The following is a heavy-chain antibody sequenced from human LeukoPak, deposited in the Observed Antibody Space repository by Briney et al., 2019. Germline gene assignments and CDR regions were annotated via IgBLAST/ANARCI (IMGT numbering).Heavy chain of an antibody. D-gene: IGHD3-10*01. CDR3: ARGGDVLLWFGELLPYFDY. V-gene: IGHV3-30*03. J-gene: IGHJ4*02. Sequence: GGSLRLSCETSGFTFSTYGMHWVRQAPGKGLEWVALISFDGSDKSYGTSVKGRFTISRDNSKNTVSLRMNSLRAEDTAVYYCARGGDVLLWFGELLPYFDYWGQGTLVTVSS. CDR1: GFTFSTYG. CDR2: ISFDGSDK.